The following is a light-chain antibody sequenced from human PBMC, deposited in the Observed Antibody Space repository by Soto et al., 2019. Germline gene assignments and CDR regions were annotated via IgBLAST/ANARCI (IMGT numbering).Light chain of an antibody. V-gene: IGLV2-23*02. CDR1: SSDVGSYNL. Sequence: QSALTQPASVSGSPGQSITISCTGTSSDVGSYNLVSWYQQHPGKAPKLMIYEVIKRPSGVSNRFSGSKSGNTASLKISGLQAEDEADYYCCSYAGSSTSVVFGGGTKVTVL. CDR3: CSYAGSSTSVV. J-gene: IGLJ2*01. CDR2: EVI.